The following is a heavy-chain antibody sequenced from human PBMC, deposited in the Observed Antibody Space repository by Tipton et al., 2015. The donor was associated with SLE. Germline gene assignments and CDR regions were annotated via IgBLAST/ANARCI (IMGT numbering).Heavy chain of an antibody. J-gene: IGHJ6*03. CDR3: ARAAGRPYYYYYMDV. D-gene: IGHD1-26*01. Sequence: TLSLTCTVSGGSISSYYWSWIRQPPGKGLEWIGYIYYSGSTNYNPSLKSRVDISMDTSTNQFSLRLTSVTAADTAVYYCARAAGRPYYYYYMDVWGKGTTVTVSS. V-gene: IGHV4-59*12. CDR1: GGSISSYY. CDR2: IYYSGST.